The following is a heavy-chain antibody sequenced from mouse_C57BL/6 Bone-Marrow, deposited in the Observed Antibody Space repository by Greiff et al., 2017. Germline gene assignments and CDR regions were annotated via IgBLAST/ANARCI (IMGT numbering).Heavy chain of an antibody. CDR3: ARRPYYGNYDYAMDY. CDR2: ISSGGSYT. J-gene: IGHJ4*01. Sequence: EVKLMESGGDLVKPGGSLKLSCAASGFTFSSYGMSWVRQTPDKRLEWVATISSGGSYTYYPDSVKGRFTISRDNAKNTLYLQMSSLKSEDTAMYYCARRPYYGNYDYAMDYWGQGTSVTVSS. V-gene: IGHV5-6*02. CDR1: GFTFSSYG. D-gene: IGHD2-10*01.